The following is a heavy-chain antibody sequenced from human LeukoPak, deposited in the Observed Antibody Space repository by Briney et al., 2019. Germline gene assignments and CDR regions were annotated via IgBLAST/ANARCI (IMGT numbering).Heavy chain of an antibody. V-gene: IGHV3-7*01. CDR1: GFTFRSHW. CDR2: IREDGSET. D-gene: IGHD4-23*01. Sequence: GGSLRLSCAASGFTFRSHWMSWVRQAPGKGLEWVASIREDGSETFYVDSVKGRFTISRDNAKNSVYLQMSRLRVEDMAVYYCAGDRFGGMDVWGKGTTVTVSS. CDR3: AGDRFGGMDV. J-gene: IGHJ6*04.